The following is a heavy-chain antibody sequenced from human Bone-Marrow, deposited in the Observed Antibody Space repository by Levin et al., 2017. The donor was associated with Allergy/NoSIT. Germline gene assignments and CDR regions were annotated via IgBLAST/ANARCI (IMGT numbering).Heavy chain of an antibody. J-gene: IGHJ4*02. CDR1: GFTFNFYG. CDR3: ARDVYIGSANYFDY. Sequence: GGSLRLSCAASGFTFNFYGMHWIRQAPGKRLEWVALIWNDGTYENYAESVKGRFTISRDNSKNTLYLQMDSLGAEDTAVYYCARDVYIGSANYFDYWGLGTLVSVSS. V-gene: IGHV3-33*01. D-gene: IGHD5/OR15-5a*01. CDR2: IWNDGTYE.